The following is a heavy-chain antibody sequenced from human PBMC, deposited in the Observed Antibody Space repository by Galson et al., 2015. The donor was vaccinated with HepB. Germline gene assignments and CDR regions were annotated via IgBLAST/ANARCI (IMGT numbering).Heavy chain of an antibody. CDR1: GFPFSNYW. Sequence: LRLSCAASGFPFSNYWMNWVRQAPGKGLEWVANINEDGSEKYYVDSVKGRFTISRDNAKNSMYLQMNSLRVEETAVYYCARGSWFDPWGQGTLVTVSS. V-gene: IGHV3-7*03. CDR2: INEDGSEK. J-gene: IGHJ5*02. CDR3: ARGSWFDP.